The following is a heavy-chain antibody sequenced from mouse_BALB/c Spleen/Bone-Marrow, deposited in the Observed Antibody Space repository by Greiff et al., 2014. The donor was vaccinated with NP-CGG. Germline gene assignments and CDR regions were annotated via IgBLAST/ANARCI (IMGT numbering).Heavy chain of an antibody. J-gene: IGHJ1*01. Sequence: EVKLVESGGGLVQPGGSRKLSCAASGFTFSSFGMHWVRQAPEKGLEWVAYISGGSSTIYYADTVKGRFTISRDNPKNTLFLQMPSPRFEDTAMYYCARRVYGSQVFDVRGAGTTVTVSS. D-gene: IGHD2-2*01. CDR1: GFTFSSFG. CDR3: ARRVYGSQVFDV. V-gene: IGHV5-17*02. CDR2: ISGGSSTI.